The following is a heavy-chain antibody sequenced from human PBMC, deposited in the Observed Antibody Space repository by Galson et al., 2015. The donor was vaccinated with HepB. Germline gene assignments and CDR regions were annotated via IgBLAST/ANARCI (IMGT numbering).Heavy chain of an antibody. Sequence: SETLSLTCAVYGGSFSGYYWSWIRQPPGKGLEWIGEINHSGSTNYNPSLKSRVTISVDTSKNQFSLKLSSVTAADTAVYYCARGLNEYSSSWYSLLPGGVYVGYYMDVWGKGTTVTVSS. V-gene: IGHV4-34*01. CDR2: INHSGST. J-gene: IGHJ6*03. CDR1: GGSFSGYY. CDR3: ARGLNEYSSSWYSLLPGGVYVGYYMDV. D-gene: IGHD6-13*01.